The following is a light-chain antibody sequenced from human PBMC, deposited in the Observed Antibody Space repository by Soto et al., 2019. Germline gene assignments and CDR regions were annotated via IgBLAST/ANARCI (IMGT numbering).Light chain of an antibody. V-gene: IGKV1-33*01. CDR2: DAS. J-gene: IGKJ3*01. CDR3: QQYDNLLSFT. CDR1: QDISNY. Sequence: DIQMTQSPSSLSASVGDRVTITCQASQDISNYLNWYQQKPGKAPKLLIYDASNLETGVPSRFSGSGSGTDFTFTISSLQPEGIATYYCQQYDNLLSFTFGPGTKVDIK.